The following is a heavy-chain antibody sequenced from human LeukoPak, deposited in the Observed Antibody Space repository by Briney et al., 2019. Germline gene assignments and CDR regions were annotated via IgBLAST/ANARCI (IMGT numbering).Heavy chain of an antibody. V-gene: IGHV4-31*03. J-gene: IGHJ4*02. Sequence: SQTLSLTCTVSGASISSGGYYWSWIRQHPGKGLEWIGYIYYTGSAYYNPSLKSRVTISVDTSNNQFSPKLSSVTAADTAVYFCARDRGDHVSLDWGQGTLVTVSS. CDR1: GASISSGGYY. CDR3: ARDRGDHVSLD. CDR2: IYYTGSA. D-gene: IGHD2-21*02.